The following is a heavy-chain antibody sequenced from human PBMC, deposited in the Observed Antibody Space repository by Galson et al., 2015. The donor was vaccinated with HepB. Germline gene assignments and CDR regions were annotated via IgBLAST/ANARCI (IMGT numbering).Heavy chain of an antibody. CDR3: ATEYCSSTSCYWDAFDI. D-gene: IGHD2-2*01. V-gene: IGHV1-24*01. CDR2: FDPEDGET. J-gene: IGHJ3*02. Sequence: SVKVSCKVSGYTLTELSMHWVRQAPGKGLEWMGGFDPEDGETIYAQKFQGRVTMTEDTSTDTAYMELSSLRSEDTAEYYCATEYCSSTSCYWDAFDIWGQGTMVTVSS. CDR1: GYTLTELS.